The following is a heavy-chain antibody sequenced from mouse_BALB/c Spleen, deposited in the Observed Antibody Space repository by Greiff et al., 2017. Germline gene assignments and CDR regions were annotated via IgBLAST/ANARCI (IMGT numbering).Heavy chain of an antibody. D-gene: IGHD2-1*01. J-gene: IGHJ3*01. CDR3: ARRRVYGNPFAY. Sequence: EVQLQQSGAELVRPGALVKLSCKASGFNIKDYYMHWVKQRPEQGLEWIGWIDPENGNTIYDPKFQGKASITADTSSNTAYLQLSSLTSEDTAVYYCARRRVYGNPFAYWGQGTLVTVSA. CDR1: GFNIKDYY. V-gene: IGHV14-1*02. CDR2: IDPENGNT.